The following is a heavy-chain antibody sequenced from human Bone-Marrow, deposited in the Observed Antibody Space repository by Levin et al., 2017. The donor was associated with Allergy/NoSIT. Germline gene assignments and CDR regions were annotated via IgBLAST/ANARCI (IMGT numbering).Heavy chain of an antibody. J-gene: IGHJ6*02. CDR3: TSPNSGSYYLYYYYYGMDV. V-gene: IGHV3-15*07. D-gene: IGHD1-26*01. CDR1: GFTFSNAW. Sequence: GGSLRLSCAASGFTFSNAWMNWVRQAPGKGLEWVGRIKSKTDGGTTDYAAPVKGRFTISRDDSKNTLYLQMNSLKTEDTAVYYCTSPNSGSYYLYYYYYGMDVWGQGTTVTVSS. CDR2: IKSKTDGGTT.